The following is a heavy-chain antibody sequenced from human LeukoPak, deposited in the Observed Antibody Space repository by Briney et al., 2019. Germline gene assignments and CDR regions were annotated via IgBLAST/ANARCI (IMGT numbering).Heavy chain of an antibody. CDR3: ARQPITMARGYYYDYMDV. J-gene: IGHJ6*03. V-gene: IGHV4-4*07. Sequence: SETLSLTCTVSGGSISSYYWSWIRQPAGKGLEWIGRIYTTGSTNYNPSLKSRVTMSVDTSKNQFSLKLSSVTAADTAVYYCARQPITMARGYYYDYMDVWGKGTTVTVSS. CDR2: IYTTGST. D-gene: IGHD3-10*01. CDR1: GGSISSYY.